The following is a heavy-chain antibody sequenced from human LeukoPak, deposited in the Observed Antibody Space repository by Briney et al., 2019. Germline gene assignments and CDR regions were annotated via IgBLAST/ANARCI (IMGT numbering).Heavy chain of an antibody. CDR3: TSNRPQVATHEGGFDY. J-gene: IGHJ4*02. Sequence: GGSLRLSCTASGFTFGDYAMSWVRQAPGKVLEWVGFIRSKAYGGTTEYAASVKGRFTISRDDSKSIAYLPMNSLKTEDTAVYYCTSNRPQVATHEGGFDYWGQGTLVTVSS. V-gene: IGHV3-49*04. CDR2: IRSKAYGGTT. D-gene: IGHD5-12*01. CDR1: GFTFGDYA.